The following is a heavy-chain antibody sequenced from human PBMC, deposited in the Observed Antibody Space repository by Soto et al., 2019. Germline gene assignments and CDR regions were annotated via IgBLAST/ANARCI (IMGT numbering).Heavy chain of an antibody. Sequence: PGGSLRLSCAASGFTFSSYWMSWVRQAPGKGLEWVANIKQDGSEKYYVDSVKGRFTISRDNAKNSLYLQMNSLRAEDTAVYYCARVGSSSGWYGFDYWGQGTLVTVSS. V-gene: IGHV3-7*03. CDR2: IKQDGSEK. CDR3: ARVGSSSGWYGFDY. D-gene: IGHD6-19*01. CDR1: GFTFSSYW. J-gene: IGHJ4*02.